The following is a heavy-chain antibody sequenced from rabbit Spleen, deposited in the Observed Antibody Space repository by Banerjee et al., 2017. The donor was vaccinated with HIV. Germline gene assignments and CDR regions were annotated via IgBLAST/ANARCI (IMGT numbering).Heavy chain of an antibody. CDR3: ARNYVNAFDP. V-gene: IGHV1S40*01. J-gene: IGHJ2*01. Sequence: QSLEESGGDLVKPGASLTLTCIASGVSFSGNSYMCWVRQAPGKGLEWIACIDTGSSGFTYFATWAKGRFTCSKTSSTTVTLQMTSLTVADTATYFCARNYVNAFDPWGPGTLVTVS. CDR1: GVSFSGNSY. CDR2: IDTGSSGFT. D-gene: IGHD1-1*01.